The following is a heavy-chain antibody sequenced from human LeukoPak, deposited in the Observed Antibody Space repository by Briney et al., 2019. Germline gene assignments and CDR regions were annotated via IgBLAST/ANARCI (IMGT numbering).Heavy chain of an antibody. CDR1: GGSISSYY. D-gene: IGHD1-26*01. V-gene: IGHV4-59*01. CDR3: ARWVGVTSYFDY. J-gene: IGHJ4*02. Sequence: SETLSLTCTVSGGSISSYYWSWIRQPPGKGLEWIGYIYFSGSTNYNPSLKSRVTILVATSKNQFSLKLSSVTAADTAVYYCARWVGVTSYFDYRGQGTLVTVSS. CDR2: IYFSGST.